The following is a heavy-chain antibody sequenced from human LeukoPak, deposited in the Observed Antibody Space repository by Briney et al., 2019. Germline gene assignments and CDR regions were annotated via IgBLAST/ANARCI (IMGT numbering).Heavy chain of an antibody. D-gene: IGHD3-22*01. Sequence: SGGSLRLSCAASGFTFSSYSMNRVRQAPGKGLEWVSYISSSSSTIYYADSVKGRFTISRDNAKNSLYLQMNSLRAEDTAVYYCASNYFDSSGYYRRAFDIWGQGTMVTVSS. V-gene: IGHV3-48*04. J-gene: IGHJ3*02. CDR2: ISSSSSTI. CDR3: ASNYFDSSGYYRRAFDI. CDR1: GFTFSSYS.